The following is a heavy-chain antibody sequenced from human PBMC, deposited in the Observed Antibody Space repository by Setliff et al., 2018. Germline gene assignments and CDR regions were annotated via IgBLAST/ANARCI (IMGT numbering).Heavy chain of an antibody. J-gene: IGHJ6*02. Sequence: SETLSLTCAVSGYSISSGYYWGWIRQPPGKGLEWIGSIYHSGSTYYNPSLKSRVTISVDTSKNQFSLKLSSVTAADTAVYYCARHRSGRLPSDCSSTCCYRLARYYYYGMDVWGQGTTVTVS. V-gene: IGHV4-38-2*01. CDR3: ARHRSGRLPSDCSSTCCYRLARYYYYGMDV. D-gene: IGHD2-2*02. CDR1: GYSISSGYY. CDR2: IYHSGST.